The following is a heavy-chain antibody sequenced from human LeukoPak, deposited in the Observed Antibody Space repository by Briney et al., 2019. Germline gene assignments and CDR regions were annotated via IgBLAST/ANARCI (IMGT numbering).Heavy chain of an antibody. CDR3: ATVQVERHI. CDR1: GYSFTSYW. CDR2: IYPDDSDT. V-gene: IGHV5-51*01. J-gene: IGHJ3*02. D-gene: IGHD1-1*01. Sequence: GASLKISCKGSGYSFTSYWIGWVRQMPGKGLEWMGIIYPDDSDTRYSPSFQGQVTISADKSINTAYLQWRSLKASDTAMYYCATVQVERHIWGQGTMVTVSS.